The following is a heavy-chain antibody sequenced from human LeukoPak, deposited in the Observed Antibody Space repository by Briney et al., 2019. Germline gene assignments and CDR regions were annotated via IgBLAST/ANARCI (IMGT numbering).Heavy chain of an antibody. V-gene: IGHV3-7*01. D-gene: IGHD2-2*01. Sequence: GSLRLSCAASGFTFSGYWMSWVRQAPGKGLEWVANIKQDGSEKYYVDSVKGRFTISRDNAKNSLYLHMNSLRAEDTAVYYCARMVFPYCTSTRCSDYYYYYMDVWGKGTTVTVS. CDR3: ARMVFPYCTSTRCSDYYYYYMDV. J-gene: IGHJ6*03. CDR1: GFTFSGYW. CDR2: IKQDGSEK.